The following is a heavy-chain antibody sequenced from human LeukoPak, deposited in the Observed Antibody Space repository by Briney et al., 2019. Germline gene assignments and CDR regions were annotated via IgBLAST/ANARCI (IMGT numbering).Heavy chain of an antibody. CDR1: GFTFSSYA. CDR3: ASAPRYSSGWYGGFDY. Sequence: GGSLRLSCAASGFTFSSYAMSWVRQAPGRGLEWVSAISGSGGSTYYADSVKGRFTISRDNSKNTLYLQMNSLRAEDTAVYYCASAPRYSSGWYGGFDYWGQGTLATVSS. CDR2: ISGSGGST. J-gene: IGHJ4*02. V-gene: IGHV3-23*01. D-gene: IGHD6-19*01.